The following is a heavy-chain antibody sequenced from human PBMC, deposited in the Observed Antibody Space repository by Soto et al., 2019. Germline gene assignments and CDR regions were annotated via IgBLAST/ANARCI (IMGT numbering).Heavy chain of an antibody. V-gene: IGHV1-58*01. CDR1: GFTFTSSA. Sequence: TSVKLSCKASGFTFTSSAVQWVRQDSGQRLEWIGWIVVGSGNTNYAQKFKERVTITRDMSTSTAYMELSSLRSEDKAVYYCAASGKGGYYDSSAADYWVQGTLVTGSS. J-gene: IGHJ4*02. CDR2: IVVGSGNT. CDR3: AASGKGGYYDSSAADY. D-gene: IGHD3-22*01.